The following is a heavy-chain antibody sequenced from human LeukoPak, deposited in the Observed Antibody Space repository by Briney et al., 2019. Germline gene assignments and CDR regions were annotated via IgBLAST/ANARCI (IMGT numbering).Heavy chain of an antibody. J-gene: IGHJ4*02. D-gene: IGHD6-19*01. CDR3: AKDTTQWLPTYFDY. Sequence: GGSLRLSCAASGFTFSSYAMGWVRQAPGKGLEWVSTISGSGGSTYYADSVKGRFTISRDNSKNTLYLQMNSLRAEDTAVYYCAKDTTQWLPTYFDYWGQGTLVTVSS. V-gene: IGHV3-23*01. CDR2: ISGSGGST. CDR1: GFTFSSYA.